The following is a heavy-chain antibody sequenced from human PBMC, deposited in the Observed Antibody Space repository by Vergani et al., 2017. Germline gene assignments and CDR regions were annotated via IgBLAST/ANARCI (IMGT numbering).Heavy chain of an antibody. V-gene: IGHV3-23*01. CDR3: AKVNPRNSSYEYLYYYHSMDV. CDR1: GFTFNHYA. J-gene: IGHJ6*02. D-gene: IGHD5-12*01. CDR2: ISGSGGST. Sequence: EVQLLESGGDLVQPGGSLRLSCAASGFTFNHYAMNWVRQAPGKGLEWVSGISGSGGSTYYAGSVKGRFTISRDSSKNTLYLQMNSLSAGDTAVYYCAKVNPRNSSYEYLYYYHSMDVWGQGTTVTVSS.